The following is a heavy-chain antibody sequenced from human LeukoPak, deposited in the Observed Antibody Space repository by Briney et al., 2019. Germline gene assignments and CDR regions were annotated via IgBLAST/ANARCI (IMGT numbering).Heavy chain of an antibody. CDR3: AGGIAARGVTPSYYYYYTDV. Sequence: SETLSLTCTVSGGSISSSSDYWGWIRQPPGKGLEWIGSIYYSGSTYYNPSLKSRVTISVDTSKNQFSLKLSSVTAADTAVYYCAGGIAARGVTPSYYYYYTDVCGKGTTVTVSS. V-gene: IGHV4-39*01. J-gene: IGHJ6*03. CDR2: IYYSGST. CDR1: GGSISSSSDY. D-gene: IGHD6-6*01.